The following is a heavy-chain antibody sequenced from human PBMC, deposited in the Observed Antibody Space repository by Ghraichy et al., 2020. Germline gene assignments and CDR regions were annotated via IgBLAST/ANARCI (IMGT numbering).Heavy chain of an antibody. D-gene: IGHD3-3*01. CDR3: ARAVRFLEWLNDDAFDI. CDR1: GGSISSYY. J-gene: IGHJ3*02. V-gene: IGHV4-4*07. CDR2: IYTSGST. Sequence: SQTISLTCTVSGGSISSYYWSWIRQPAGKGLEWIGRIYTSGSTNYNPSLKSRVTMSVDTSKNQFSLKLSSVTAADTAVYYCARAVRFLEWLNDDAFDIWGQGTMVTVSS.